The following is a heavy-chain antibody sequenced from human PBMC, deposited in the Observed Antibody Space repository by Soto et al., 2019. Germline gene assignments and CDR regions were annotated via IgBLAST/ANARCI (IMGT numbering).Heavy chain of an antibody. CDR3: ARGQADYIWGSYRSTSNLDY. D-gene: IGHD3-16*02. J-gene: IGHJ4*02. Sequence: QVQLQQWGAGLLKPSETLSLTCAVYGGSFSGYYWSWIRQPPGKGLEWLGEINHSGSTNYNPSLKSRVTISVDTSKNQFSLKLSSVTAAYTAVYYCARGQADYIWGSYRSTSNLDYWGQGTLVTVSS. CDR2: INHSGST. V-gene: IGHV4-34*01. CDR1: GGSFSGYY.